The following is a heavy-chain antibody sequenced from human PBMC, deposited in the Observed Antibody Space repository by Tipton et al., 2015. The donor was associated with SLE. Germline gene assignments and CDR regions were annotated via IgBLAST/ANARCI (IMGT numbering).Heavy chain of an antibody. D-gene: IGHD3-3*01. CDR3: TRDLFPYDFWSGYGDY. CDR1: GFTFSDYV. J-gene: IGHJ4*02. Sequence: SLRLSCAASGFTFSDYVMHWVRQAPGKGLEWVALISYGGSNRYYGDSVRGRFTISKDNSKNTLYLQMNSLRADDTAVYYCTRDLFPYDFWSGYGDYWGQGTPVTVSS. V-gene: IGHV3-30*03. CDR2: ISYGGSNR.